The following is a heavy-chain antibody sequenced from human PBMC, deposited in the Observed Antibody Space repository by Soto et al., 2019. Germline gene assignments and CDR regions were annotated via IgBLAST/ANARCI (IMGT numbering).Heavy chain of an antibody. J-gene: IGHJ3*02. CDR3: ARGVYGSGNYYTGPSAFDI. D-gene: IGHD3-10*01. Sequence: QVQLEQSGAEVKKPGSSVKISCKASGGTLSDHGVSWLRQAPGQGLEWVGGTIPVFNTAKYAPKFQGRDTIAADKSTIIAYMEMGSLSSDDTALYYCARGVYGSGNYYTGPSAFDIWGQGTLVIVSS. CDR2: TIPVFNTA. V-gene: IGHV1-69*06. CDR1: GGTLSDHG.